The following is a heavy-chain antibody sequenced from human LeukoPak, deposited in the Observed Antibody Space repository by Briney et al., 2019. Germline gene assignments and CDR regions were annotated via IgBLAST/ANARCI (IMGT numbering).Heavy chain of an antibody. CDR3: AKARVATPTFDY. D-gene: IGHD5-12*01. Sequence: RGSLRLSCAASGFTFSSYAMSWVRQAPGKGLEWVSAISGSGGSTYYADSVKGRFTISRDNSKNTLYLQMNSLRAEDTAVYYCAKARVATPTFDYWGQGTLVTVSS. CDR1: GFTFSSYA. CDR2: ISGSGGST. V-gene: IGHV3-23*01. J-gene: IGHJ4*02.